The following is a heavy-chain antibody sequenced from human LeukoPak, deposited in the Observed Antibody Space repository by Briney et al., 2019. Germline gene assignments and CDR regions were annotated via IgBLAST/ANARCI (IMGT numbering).Heavy chain of an antibody. CDR2: LWHSGST. CDR1: GFSISNGYY. V-gene: IGHV4-38-2*02. J-gene: IGHJ4*02. CDR3: ARGNNVVAPFN. Sequence: SETLSLTCTVSGFSISNGYYWGWIRQPPGKGLEWIGSLWHSGSTYYNPSLQSRVTISVDTSKNQFSLKLSSVTAADTAVYYCARGNNVVAPFNWGQGTLVTVSS. D-gene: IGHD2-8*01.